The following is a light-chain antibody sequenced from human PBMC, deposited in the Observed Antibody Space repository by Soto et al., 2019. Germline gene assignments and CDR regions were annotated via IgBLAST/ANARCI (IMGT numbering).Light chain of an antibody. CDR2: EAS. V-gene: IGKV3-20*01. CDR1: QSVGSTY. J-gene: IGKJ2*01. CDR3: QQFGTSPRYT. Sequence: EILLTQSPGTLSLSPGERATLSCRTSQSVGSTYLAWYQQKPGQAPRLLIYEASRRATGIPDRFSGSGSGTDFTLTISRLEPEDFAVYYCQQFGTSPRYTFGQGTKLEN.